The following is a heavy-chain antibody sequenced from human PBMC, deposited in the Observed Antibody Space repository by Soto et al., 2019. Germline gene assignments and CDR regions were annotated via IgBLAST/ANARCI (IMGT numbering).Heavy chain of an antibody. Sequence: QVQLVQSGAEVKRPGASVKVSCKASGYTFATYGISWVRQAPGQGLEWMGWISGFSGDTKYAQKFPDRVTMTTDTSTSTAYLEVRSLKSDDTAVFYCARGTSVDYWGQGTLVTVSS. CDR1: GYTFATYG. CDR3: ARGTSVDY. V-gene: IGHV1-18*04. CDR2: ISGFSGDT. J-gene: IGHJ4*02.